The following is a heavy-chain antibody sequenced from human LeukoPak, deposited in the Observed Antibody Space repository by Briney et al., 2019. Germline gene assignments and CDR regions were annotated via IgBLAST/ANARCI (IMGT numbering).Heavy chain of an antibody. V-gene: IGHV4-4*02. D-gene: IGHD4-23*01. J-gene: IGHJ4*02. CDR1: GFSVSSNY. CDR2: VLHGGSA. CDR3: LYGGNSGDWLY. Sequence: GSLRLSCAASGFSVSSNYMRWVRQPPGKGLQWIGEVLHGGSANYNPSLKSRVTMSVDKSKNHFSLNLISVTAADTAMYYCLYGGNSGDWLYWGQGTLVTVSS.